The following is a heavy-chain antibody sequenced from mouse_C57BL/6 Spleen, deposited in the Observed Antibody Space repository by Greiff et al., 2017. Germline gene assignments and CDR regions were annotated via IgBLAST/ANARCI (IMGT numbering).Heavy chain of an antibody. V-gene: IGHV5-9-1*02. CDR2: ISSGGDYI. D-gene: IGHD1-1*01. J-gene: IGHJ4*01. CDR1: GFTFSSYA. Sequence: EVQVVESGEGLVKPGGSLKLSCAASGFTFSSYAMSWVRQTPEKRLGWVAYISSGGDYIYYADTVKGRFTISRDNARNTLYLQMSSLKSEDTAMYYCTRKGYYYGSSLRDAMDYWGQGTSVTVSS. CDR3: TRKGYYYGSSLRDAMDY.